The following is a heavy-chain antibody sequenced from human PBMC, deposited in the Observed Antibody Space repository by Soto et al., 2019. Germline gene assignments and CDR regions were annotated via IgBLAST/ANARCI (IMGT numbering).Heavy chain of an antibody. CDR3: GRGRSGQICFFY. J-gene: IGHJ4*02. CDR2: IGPETGAT. Sequence: ASVKVSCKASGYTFTGHYIHWVRQAPEQGPEWMGEIGPETGATRYAQKFQGRVTMTRDMSITTVYMELNNLSPDDTAVYYCGRGRSGQICFFYWGQGTPVTVSS. CDR1: GYTFTGHY. V-gene: IGHV1-2*02. D-gene: IGHD3-16*01.